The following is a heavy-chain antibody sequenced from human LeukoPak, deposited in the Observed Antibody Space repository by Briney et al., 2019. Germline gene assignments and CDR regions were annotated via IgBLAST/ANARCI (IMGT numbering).Heavy chain of an antibody. Sequence: SETLSLTCAVSGGSISSGGYSWSWIRQPPGKGLEWIGYIYHSGSTYYNPSLKSRVTISVDRSKNQFSLKLSSVTAADTAVYYCARGLGSSWYTNFGNWFDPWGQGTLVTVSS. CDR2: IYHSGST. J-gene: IGHJ5*02. CDR3: ARGLGSSWYTNFGNWFDP. CDR1: GGSISSGGYS. D-gene: IGHD6-13*01. V-gene: IGHV4-30-2*01.